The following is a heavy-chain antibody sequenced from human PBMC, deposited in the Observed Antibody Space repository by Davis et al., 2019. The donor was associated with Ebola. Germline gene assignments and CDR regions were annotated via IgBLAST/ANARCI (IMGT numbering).Heavy chain of an antibody. Sequence: ASVKVSCKASGYTFTSYDISWVRQAPGQGLEWMGWMNPNSGNTGYAQKFQGRVTMTRNTSISTAYMEVSSLRSEDTAVYYCARAPTWSQINYYCFDYWGQGTLVTVSS. D-gene: IGHD3-10*01. CDR2: MNPNSGNT. V-gene: IGHV1-8*02. J-gene: IGHJ4*02. CDR3: ARAPTWSQINYYCFDY. CDR1: GYTFTSYD.